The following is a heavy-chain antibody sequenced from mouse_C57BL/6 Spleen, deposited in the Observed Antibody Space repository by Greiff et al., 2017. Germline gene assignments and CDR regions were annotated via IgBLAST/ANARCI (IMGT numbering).Heavy chain of an antibody. CDR3: ARDGTYDYLYAMDY. D-gene: IGHD2-4*01. V-gene: IGHV1-61*01. J-gene: IGHJ4*01. Sequence: VQLQQPGAELVRPGSSVKLSCKASGYTFTSYWMDWVKQRPGQGLEWIGNIYPSDSETHYNQKFKDKATLTVDKSSSTAYMQLSSLTSEDSAVYYCARDGTYDYLYAMDYWGQGTSVTVSS. CDR1: GYTFTSYW. CDR2: IYPSDSET.